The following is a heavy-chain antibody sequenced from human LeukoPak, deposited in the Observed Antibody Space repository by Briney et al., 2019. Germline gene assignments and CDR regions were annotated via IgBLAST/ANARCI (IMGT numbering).Heavy chain of an antibody. CDR1: GYTFTSYY. CDR2: INPSGGST. V-gene: IGHV1-46*01. D-gene: IGHD7-27*01. Sequence: ASVKVSCTASGYTFTSYYMHWVRQAPGQGLEWMGIINPSGGSTSYAQKFQGRVTISVDTSKNQFSLKLSSVTAADTAVYYCARDDWGVPFDYWGQGTLVTVSS. J-gene: IGHJ4*02. CDR3: ARDDWGVPFDY.